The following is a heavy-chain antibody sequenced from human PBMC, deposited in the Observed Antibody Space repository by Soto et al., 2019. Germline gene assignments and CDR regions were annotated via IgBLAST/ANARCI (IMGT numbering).Heavy chain of an antibody. Sequence: EVQLLESGGGLVQPGGSLRLSCAASGFTFSSYAMSWVRQAPGKGLEWVSGISGSGGSTYYAVSVKGRFTISRDNSKNTLYLQMNSLRAENTAVYYCAKDSLKNVYGDSLDYWGQGTLVTVSS. CDR1: GFTFSSYA. V-gene: IGHV3-23*01. D-gene: IGHD4-17*01. J-gene: IGHJ4*02. CDR3: AKDSLKNVYGDSLDY. CDR2: ISGSGGST.